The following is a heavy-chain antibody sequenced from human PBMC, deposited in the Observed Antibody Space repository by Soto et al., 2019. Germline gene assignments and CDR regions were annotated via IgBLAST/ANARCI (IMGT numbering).Heavy chain of an antibody. CDR1: GFTVSGKKY. D-gene: IGHD1-1*01. V-gene: IGHV3-53*01. J-gene: IGHJ3*02. Sequence: PGGSLRLSCAASGFTVSGKKYVAWVRQAPGKGLEWVSALYDLDGTYYADSVEGRFITSSDSSRTTVYLQMNSLRPDDTAVYSCATSHHQEHAYDIWGQGTTVTVSS. CDR2: LYDLDGT. CDR3: ATSHHQEHAYDI.